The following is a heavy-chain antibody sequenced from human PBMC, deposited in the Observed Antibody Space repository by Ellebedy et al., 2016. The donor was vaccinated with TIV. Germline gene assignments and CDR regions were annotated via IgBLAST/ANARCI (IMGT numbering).Heavy chain of an antibody. CDR3: ARDSSGSFSFNSCALDV. J-gene: IGHJ6*02. CDR2: ISSRSSRSSTI. V-gene: IGHV3-48*01. Sequence: PGGSLRLSCAASGFIFSNYHMHWVRQAPGKGLEWVAYISSRSSRSSTIYYADSVKGRITISRDNAKNSLYLQMNSLRVEDTAVYYCARDSSGSFSFNSCALDVWGQGTTVSVSS. CDR1: GFIFSNYH. D-gene: IGHD1-26*01.